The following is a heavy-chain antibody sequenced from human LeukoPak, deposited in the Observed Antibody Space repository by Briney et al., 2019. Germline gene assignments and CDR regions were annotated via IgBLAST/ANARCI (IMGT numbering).Heavy chain of an antibody. Sequence: GGSLRLSCAASGFTFSSYAMHWVRQAPGKGLEWVAVISYDGSNKYYADSVKGRFTISRDNSKNTLYLQMNSLRAEDTAVYYCARANYYYDSSGYYYGPEGYWGQGTLVTVSS. CDR3: ARANYYYDSSGYYYGPEGY. V-gene: IGHV3-30-3*01. D-gene: IGHD3-22*01. CDR2: ISYDGSNK. J-gene: IGHJ4*02. CDR1: GFTFSSYA.